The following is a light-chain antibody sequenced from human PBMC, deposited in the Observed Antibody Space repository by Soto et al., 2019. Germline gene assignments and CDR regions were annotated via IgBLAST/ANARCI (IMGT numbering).Light chain of an antibody. Sequence: EIVMTQSPATLSVSPGERATLCCRASQSVSSNLAWYQQKPGQAPRFLIYGASTRATGIPASFSGSGSGTEFTLTISSLQYEDFAVYYCQQYNNWHPWTFGQGTKVDIK. V-gene: IGKV3-15*01. CDR3: QQYNNWHPWT. J-gene: IGKJ1*01. CDR1: QSVSSN. CDR2: GAS.